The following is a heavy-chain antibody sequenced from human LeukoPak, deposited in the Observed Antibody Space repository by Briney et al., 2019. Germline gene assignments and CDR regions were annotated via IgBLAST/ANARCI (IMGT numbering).Heavy chain of an antibody. Sequence: GGSLRLSCAASGFTFSSHAMNWVRQAPGKGLEWVSYISVSSSSVYYADSVKGRFTISRDNAKNSLYLQMNSLRAEDTAVYYCARVLDPWIQLWLLDYWGQGTLVTVSS. CDR1: GFTFSSHA. CDR2: ISVSSSSV. J-gene: IGHJ4*02. V-gene: IGHV3-48*04. CDR3: ARVLDPWIQLWLLDY. D-gene: IGHD5-18*01.